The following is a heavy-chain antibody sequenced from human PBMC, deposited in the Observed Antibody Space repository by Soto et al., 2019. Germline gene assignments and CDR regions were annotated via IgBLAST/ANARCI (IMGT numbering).Heavy chain of an antibody. D-gene: IGHD3-10*01. V-gene: IGHV4-34*01. J-gene: IGHJ4*02. CDR1: GGSFSGYY. CDR2: INHSGST. Sequence: SETLSLTCAVDGGSFSGYYWSWIRQPPGKWLEWIGEINHSGSTNYNPTRKSRVTISVATSKHQFSLILRSMTAADTAVFYCERGPLSVLRGVITLNYYFDCWGQGXLVIVPS. CDR3: ERGPLSVLRGVITLNYYFDC.